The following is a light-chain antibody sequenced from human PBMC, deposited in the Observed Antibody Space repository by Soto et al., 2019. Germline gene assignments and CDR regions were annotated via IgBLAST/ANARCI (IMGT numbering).Light chain of an antibody. Sequence: QSVLTQPAFVSGSPGQSITISCTGTSSDVGGYNYVSWYQQHPGKVPKLMIYDVSNRPSGVSNRFSGSKSGNTASLTISGLQAEDEADYYCSSYTSSSTLVFGGGTKLTVL. CDR3: SSYTSSSTLV. CDR1: SSDVGGYNY. CDR2: DVS. J-gene: IGLJ2*01. V-gene: IGLV2-14*01.